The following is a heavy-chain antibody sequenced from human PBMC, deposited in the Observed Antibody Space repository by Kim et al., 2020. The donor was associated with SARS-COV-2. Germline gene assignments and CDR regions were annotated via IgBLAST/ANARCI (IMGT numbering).Heavy chain of an antibody. D-gene: IGHD3-10*01. Sequence: STYYTPHLKSRVTISVDTSKNQFSLKLSSVTAADTAVYYCALLLWFGGIDYWGQGTLVTVSS. J-gene: IGHJ4*02. CDR2: ST. V-gene: IGHV4-39*01. CDR3: ALLLWFGGIDY.